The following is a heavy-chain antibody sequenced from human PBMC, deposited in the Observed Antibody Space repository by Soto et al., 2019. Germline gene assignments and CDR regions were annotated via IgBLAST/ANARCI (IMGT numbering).Heavy chain of an antibody. CDR3: VKDRDSNSWPSRDV. Sequence: QVHLVQSGAEVKKPGASVNVSCKTSGYTFTRNGIIWVRQAPGQGLEWMGWISPNTGNIKYAQKLQGRVIMTTDTSTSTAYMELRSLRSDDTAVYYCVKDRDSNSWPSRDVWGPGTTVTVSS. CDR1: GYTFTRNG. CDR2: ISPNTGNI. J-gene: IGHJ6*02. V-gene: IGHV1-18*01. D-gene: IGHD3-22*01.